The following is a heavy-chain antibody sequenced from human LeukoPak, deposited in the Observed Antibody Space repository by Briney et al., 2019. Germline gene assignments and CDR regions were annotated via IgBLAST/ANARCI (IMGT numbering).Heavy chain of an antibody. J-gene: IGHJ5*02. D-gene: IGHD2-2*01. V-gene: IGHV1-2*04. CDR3: ARYAPGWFDP. CDR1: GDTFTGYY. Sequence: GATVKLSCSASGDTFTGYYMHWVRQDPGHGRVWMGWINPNSGGTNYAQKFQGWVTMTRDTSISTAYMELSRLRSDDTAVYYCARYAPGWFDPWGQGTLVTVSS. CDR2: INPNSGGT.